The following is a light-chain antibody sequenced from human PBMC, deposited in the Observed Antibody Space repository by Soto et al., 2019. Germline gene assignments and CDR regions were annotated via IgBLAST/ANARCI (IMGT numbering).Light chain of an antibody. CDR3: QQYHDWPPWT. CDR1: QSVSSN. CDR2: GAS. V-gene: IGKV3-15*01. J-gene: IGKJ1*01. Sequence: EIVMTQSPATLSVSPGGRATLSCGASQSVSSNLAWYQQKPGQAPRLLIYGASTRATGIPTRFSGRGSGTEFTLTISRLQSDDFALYYCQQYHDWPPWTFGQGTKVEVK.